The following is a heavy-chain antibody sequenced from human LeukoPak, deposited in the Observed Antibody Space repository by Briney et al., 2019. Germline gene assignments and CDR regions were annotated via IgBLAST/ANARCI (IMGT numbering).Heavy chain of an antibody. J-gene: IGHJ4*02. CDR2: ISGSGGST. CDR3: TKGTIWLPFDF. V-gene: IGHV3-23*01. CDR1: GFTFSRYA. D-gene: IGHD5-18*01. Sequence: GGPLRLPCAASGFTFSRYAMSWVRQAPGKGLEWVSAISGSGGSTYYADSVKGRFTISRDNSKNTLYLQMNSLRAEDTAVYYCTKGTIWLPFDFWGREPLVTVSS.